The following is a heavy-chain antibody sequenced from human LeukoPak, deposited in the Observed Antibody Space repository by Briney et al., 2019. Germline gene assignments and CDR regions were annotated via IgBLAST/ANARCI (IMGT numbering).Heavy chain of an antibody. V-gene: IGHV4-39*07. Sequence: PSETLSLTCTVSGGSIRSTSYYWGWIRQPPGKGLEWIGNIYYSGITYYNPSLMSRITTSLDTSRNQFSLKLSSVTAADTAVYYCARARVVRGVIITSPPSRYYYMDVWGKGTTVTVSS. CDR2: IYYSGIT. CDR3: ARARVVRGVIITSPPSRYYYMDV. CDR1: GGSIRSTSYY. J-gene: IGHJ6*03. D-gene: IGHD3-10*01.